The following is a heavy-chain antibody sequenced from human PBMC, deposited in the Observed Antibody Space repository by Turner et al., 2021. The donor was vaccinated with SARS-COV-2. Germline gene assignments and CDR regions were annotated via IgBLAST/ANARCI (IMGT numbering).Heavy chain of an antibody. CDR2: MNPNSGNT. V-gene: IGHV1-8*01. Sequence: QVQLVQSGAEVKKPGASVKVSCKASGYTFTSYDINWLRQATGQGLGWMGWMNPNSGNTGYAQKFQGRVTMTRNNSKSTAYMELSSLRSEDTAVYYCARAAQWTVWFDPWGQGTLVTVSS. CDR3: ARAAQWTVWFDP. D-gene: IGHD6-19*01. CDR1: GYTFTSYD. J-gene: IGHJ5*02.